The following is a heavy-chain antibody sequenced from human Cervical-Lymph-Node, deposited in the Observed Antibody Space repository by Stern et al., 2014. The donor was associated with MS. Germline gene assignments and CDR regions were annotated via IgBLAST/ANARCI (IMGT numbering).Heavy chain of an antibody. D-gene: IGHD3-16*01. CDR1: GGSISSSNW. CDR2: SYHTGSA. J-gene: IGHJ5*02. Sequence: QVQLQESGPGLVKPSGTLSLTCAVSGGSISSSNWWSWVRQPPGKGLEWIGESYHTGSANYNPSLKRRVTISIDESKNRFSLNLSSVAAADTAVYYCAREPLGDTWGQGTLVTVSS. V-gene: IGHV4-4*02. CDR3: AREPLGDT.